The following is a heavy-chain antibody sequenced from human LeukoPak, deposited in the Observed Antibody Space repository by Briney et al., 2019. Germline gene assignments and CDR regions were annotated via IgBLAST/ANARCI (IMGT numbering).Heavy chain of an antibody. V-gene: IGHV4-30-4*01. CDR3: ARGGYSSGWYPL. D-gene: IGHD6-19*01. CDR1: GGSISSGDYY. CDR2: IYYSGST. Sequence: SQTLSLTCTVSGGSISSGDYYWSWIRQPPGKGLEWIGYIYYSGSTYYNPSLKSRVTISVDTSKNQFSLKLSSVTAADTAVYYCARGGYSSGWYPLWGQGTLVTVSS. J-gene: IGHJ4*02.